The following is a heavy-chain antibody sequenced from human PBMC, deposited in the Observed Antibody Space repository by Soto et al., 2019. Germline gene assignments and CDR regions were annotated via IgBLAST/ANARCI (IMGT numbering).Heavy chain of an antibody. D-gene: IGHD3-16*01. CDR2: MNPNSGNT. CDR3: VFEFGGSHGMDV. J-gene: IGHJ6*02. CDR1: GYTFTSYD. Sequence: QVQLVQSGAEVKKPGASVKVSCKASGYTFTSYDINWVRQATGQGLEWMGWMNPNSGNTGYAQKFQGRVTMTRNTSISTAYKELGSLRSEDTAVYYWVFEFGGSHGMDVWGQGTTVTVSS. V-gene: IGHV1-8*01.